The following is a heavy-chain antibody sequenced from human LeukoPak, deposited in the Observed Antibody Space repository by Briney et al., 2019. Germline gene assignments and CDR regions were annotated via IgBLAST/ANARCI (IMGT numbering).Heavy chain of an antibody. D-gene: IGHD3-10*01. Sequence: SETLSLTCTVSGASITSYYYNWIRLTAGRGLEWIGRLYISGSTDYNPSLKSRVTISVDTSRNQFSLKMNSVTAADTAVYFCTRDLSGSLYFDFWGPGVLVTVSS. CDR2: LYISGST. CDR1: GASITSYY. CDR3: TRDLSGSLYFDF. V-gene: IGHV4-4*07. J-gene: IGHJ4*02.